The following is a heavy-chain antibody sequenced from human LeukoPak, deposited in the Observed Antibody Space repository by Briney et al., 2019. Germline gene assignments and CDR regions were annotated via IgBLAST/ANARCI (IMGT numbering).Heavy chain of an antibody. D-gene: IGHD5-12*01. J-gene: IGHJ5*02. V-gene: IGHV4-61*08. Sequence: SETLSLTCTVSGGSFTSSGFYWSWIRQPPGKGLEWIGYIDYSGNTKYNPSLESRVTISVDTSRNQFSLKLTSVTAADTALYYCARDVDGFDPWGQGTLVTVS. CDR3: ARDVDGFDP. CDR2: IDYSGNT. CDR1: GGSFTSSGFY.